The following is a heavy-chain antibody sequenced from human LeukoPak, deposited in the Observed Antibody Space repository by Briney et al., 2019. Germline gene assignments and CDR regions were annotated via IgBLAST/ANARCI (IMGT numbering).Heavy chain of an antibody. Sequence: PSETLSLTCTVSGASISTYYWSWLRQPAGKGLEWIGRIHIIGTTNYNPSLTGRITMSVDTSKNQFSLKLSSVTAADTAVYYCVGDSSGYYYGEKHFDYWGQGALVTVSS. D-gene: IGHD3-22*01. V-gene: IGHV4-4*07. CDR1: GASISTYY. CDR3: VGDSSGYYYGEKHFDY. J-gene: IGHJ4*02. CDR2: IHIIGTT.